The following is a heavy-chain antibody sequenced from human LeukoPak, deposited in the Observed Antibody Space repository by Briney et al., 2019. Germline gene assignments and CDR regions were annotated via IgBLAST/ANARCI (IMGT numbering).Heavy chain of an antibody. Sequence: ASVKVSCKASGYTFTGYYMHWVRQAPGQGLEWMGWISAYAQKFQSRVTMTTDTSTSTAYMELRSLRSDDTPVYYCARRFNYYDSSGYYEGFYFDYWGQGTLVTVSS. CDR1: GYTFTGYY. V-gene: IGHV1-18*04. CDR2: ISAY. D-gene: IGHD3-22*01. J-gene: IGHJ4*02. CDR3: ARRFNYYDSSGYYEGFYFDY.